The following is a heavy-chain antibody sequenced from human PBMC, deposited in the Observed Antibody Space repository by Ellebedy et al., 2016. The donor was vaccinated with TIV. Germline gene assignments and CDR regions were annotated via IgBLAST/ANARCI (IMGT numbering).Heavy chain of an antibody. CDR3: ARYRTSHWTSYYFDY. J-gene: IGHJ4*02. CDR2: INHSGST. V-gene: IGHV4-34*01. Sequence: SETLSLTCAVYGGSFSGYYWSWIRQPPGKGLEWIGEINHSGSTNYNPSLKSRVTISVDTSKNQFSLKLSSVTAADTAVYYRARYRTSHWTSYYFDYWGQGTLVTVSS. CDR1: GGSFSGYY. D-gene: IGHD2-2*01.